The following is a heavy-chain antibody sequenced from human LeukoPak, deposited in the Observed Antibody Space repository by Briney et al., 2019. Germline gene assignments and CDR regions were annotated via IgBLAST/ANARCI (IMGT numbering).Heavy chain of an antibody. Sequence: PGGSLRLSCAASGFTFSSYDMHWVRQAPGKGLEWVAAISYAGSNKYYADSVKDRFTISRDNSENTLYLQMNSLRAEDTAVYYCAKDLRGSSSLLDYWGQGTLVTVSS. CDR2: ISYAGSNK. CDR3: AKDLRGSSSLLDY. CDR1: GFTFSSYD. D-gene: IGHD6-6*01. J-gene: IGHJ4*02. V-gene: IGHV3-30*18.